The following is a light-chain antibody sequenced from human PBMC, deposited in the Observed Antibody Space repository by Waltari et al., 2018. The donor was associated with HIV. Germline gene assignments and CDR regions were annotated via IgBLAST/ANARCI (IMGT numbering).Light chain of an antibody. V-gene: IGLV3-10*01. J-gene: IGLJ3*02. Sequence: SYELTQPPSVSVSPGQTARITCSGDALPKKYAYWYQQKSGQAPVLIIYEGSKRPSGTPGRCSGSSAGTMATLTIGGAQVEDEADYYCDSADSSDWVFGGGTKLTVL. CDR2: EGS. CDR1: ALPKKY. CDR3: DSADSSDWV.